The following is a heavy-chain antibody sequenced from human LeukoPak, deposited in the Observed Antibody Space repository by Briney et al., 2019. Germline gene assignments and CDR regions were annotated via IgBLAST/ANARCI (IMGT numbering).Heavy chain of an antibody. Sequence: GGSLRLSCAASGFTFSTYWMHWVRQAPGKGLEWVANIKEDGSEIYYVDSVKGRFTISRDNTKNSLYLQMNSLRAEDTAIYYCARHWSYLDYWGQGTLVTVSS. V-gene: IGHV3-7*04. CDR1: GFTFSTYW. CDR3: ARHWSYLDY. D-gene: IGHD3-3*01. CDR2: IKEDGSEI. J-gene: IGHJ4*02.